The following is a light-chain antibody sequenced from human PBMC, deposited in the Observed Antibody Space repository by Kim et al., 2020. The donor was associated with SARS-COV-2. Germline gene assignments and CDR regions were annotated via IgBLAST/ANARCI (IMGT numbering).Light chain of an antibody. V-gene: IGKV1-5*03. CDR3: QQYNTYSGT. Sequence: ASVGDRVTITCRASQSIDTWLAWFQQRPGKAPKLLIYQASTVESGVPSRFSGSGSGTEFTLTISSLQPDDFATYFCQQYNTYSGTFGQGTKVDIK. CDR2: QAS. J-gene: IGKJ1*01. CDR1: QSIDTW.